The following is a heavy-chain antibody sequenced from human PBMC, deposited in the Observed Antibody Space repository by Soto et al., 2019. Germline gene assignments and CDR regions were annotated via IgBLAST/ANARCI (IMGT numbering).Heavy chain of an antibody. Sequence: SETLSLTCAVSGGSISSSNWWSWVRQPPGKGLEWIGEIYHSGSTNYNPSLKSRVTISVDKSKNQFSLKLSSVTAADTAVYYCASPVWRELTNDAFDIWGQGTMVTVSS. CDR1: GGSISSSNW. CDR3: ASPVWRELTNDAFDI. CDR2: IYHSGST. J-gene: IGHJ3*02. D-gene: IGHD1-7*01. V-gene: IGHV4-4*02.